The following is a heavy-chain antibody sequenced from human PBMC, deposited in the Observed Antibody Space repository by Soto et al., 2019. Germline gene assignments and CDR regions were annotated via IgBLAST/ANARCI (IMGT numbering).Heavy chain of an antibody. J-gene: IGHJ4*02. CDR3: AKTGGIYSFYDY. V-gene: IGHV3-30*18. D-gene: IGHD2-15*01. CDR1: GFTFSSYG. Sequence: QVQLVESGGGVVQPGRSLRLSCEASGFTFSSYGMHWVRQAPGKGLEWVAVISYDGGNKYYADSVKGRFTISRDNSKNTRYLQMISLRAEDTAVYYCAKTGGIYSFYDYWGQGTLVTVSS. CDR2: ISYDGGNK.